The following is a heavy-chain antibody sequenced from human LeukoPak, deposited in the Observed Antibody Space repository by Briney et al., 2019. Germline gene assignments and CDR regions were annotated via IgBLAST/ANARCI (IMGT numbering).Heavy chain of an antibody. D-gene: IGHD6-13*01. CDR1: GFTFSNAW. V-gene: IGHV3-15*05. CDR3: AKDIAAAGTSGGYMDV. J-gene: IGHJ6*03. CDR2: IKSKTDGGTT. Sequence: GGSLRLSCAASGFTFSNAWMSWVRQAPGKGLEWVGRIKSKTDGGTTDYAAPVKGRFTISRDDSKNTLYLQMNSLRAEDTALYYCAKDIAAAGTSGGYMDVWGKGTTVTISS.